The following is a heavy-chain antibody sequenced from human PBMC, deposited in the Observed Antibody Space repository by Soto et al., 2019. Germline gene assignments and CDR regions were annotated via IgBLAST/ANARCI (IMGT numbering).Heavy chain of an antibody. J-gene: IGHJ4*02. V-gene: IGHV4-61*01. Sequence: QVQLQESGPGLVKPSETLSLTCTVSGCSGSSGSYYWSWIRQPPGKGLEWIGYIYYRGSTNYNPSLKRRVTISVDTSKNPFSLKLRSVTAADTAVYYCERELPAERLDYWGQGTLVTVS. CDR3: ERELPAERLDY. CDR1: GCSGSSGSYY. CDR2: IYYRGST. D-gene: IGHD2-2*01.